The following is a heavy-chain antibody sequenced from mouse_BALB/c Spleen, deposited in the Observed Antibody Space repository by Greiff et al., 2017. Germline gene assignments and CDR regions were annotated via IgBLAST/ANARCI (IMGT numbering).Heavy chain of an antibody. CDR1: GFNIKDTY. CDR3: ALDSHGGVYDGYYVDY. V-gene: IGHV14-3*02. D-gene: IGHD2-3*01. Sequence: VHVKQSGAELVKPGASVKLSCTASGFNIKDTYMHWVKQRPEQGLEWIGRIDPANGNTKYDPKFQGKATITADTSSNTAYLQLSSLTSEDTAVYYCALDSHGGVYDGYYVDYWGQGTTLTVSS. CDR2: IDPANGNT. J-gene: IGHJ2*01.